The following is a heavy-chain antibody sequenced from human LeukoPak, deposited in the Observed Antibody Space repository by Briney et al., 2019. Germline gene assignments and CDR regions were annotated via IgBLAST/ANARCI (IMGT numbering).Heavy chain of an antibody. CDR1: GFTFSSYA. CDR2: TRGSGGGS. Sequence: GGSLRLSCAASGFTFSSYAMNWVRQAPGKGLEWVSVTRGSGGGSYYGDSVKGRFTIARDNSKNTLYLQMNSLRVEDTAVYYCAKDDGSGWYQIDYWGQGTLVTVSS. V-gene: IGHV3-23*01. CDR3: AKDDGSGWYQIDY. D-gene: IGHD6-19*01. J-gene: IGHJ4*02.